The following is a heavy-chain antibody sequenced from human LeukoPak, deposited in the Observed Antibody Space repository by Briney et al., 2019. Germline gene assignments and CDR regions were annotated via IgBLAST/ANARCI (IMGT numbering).Heavy chain of an antibody. CDR3: ARVPYYYDSSEDY. Sequence: PGGSLRLSCAASGFTFSSYGMNWVRQAPGKGLEWVSSISSSSSYIYYADSVKGRFTISRDNAKNSLYLQMNSLRAEDTAVYYCARVPYYYDSSEDYWGQGTLVTVSS. CDR2: ISSSSSYI. CDR1: GFTFSSYG. V-gene: IGHV3-21*01. D-gene: IGHD3-22*01. J-gene: IGHJ4*02.